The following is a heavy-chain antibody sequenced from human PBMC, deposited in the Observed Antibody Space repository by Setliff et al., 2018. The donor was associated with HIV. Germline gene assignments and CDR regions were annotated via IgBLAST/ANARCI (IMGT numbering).Heavy chain of an antibody. CDR2: ISGSGSTT. D-gene: IGHD3-16*02. CDR1: GFRFNIYA. J-gene: IGHJ6*03. Sequence: GGSLRLSCAASGFRFNIYAMTWVRQAPGKGLQWVSSISGSGSTTNYADSVKGRFTISRDNSKNSLYLQMNSLRAEDTAVYYCAKAFYPQYYHYYMDVWGKGTTVTVSS. CDR3: AKAFYPQYYHYYMDV. V-gene: IGHV3-23*01.